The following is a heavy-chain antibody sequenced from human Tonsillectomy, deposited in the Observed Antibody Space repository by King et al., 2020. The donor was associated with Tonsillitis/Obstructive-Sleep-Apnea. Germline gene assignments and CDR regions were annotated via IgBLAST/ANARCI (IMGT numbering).Heavy chain of an antibody. J-gene: IGHJ6*03. Sequence: GQLVQSGGGVVQPGRSLRLSCAASGFTFSSYAMHWVRQAPGKGLEWVAVISYDGSNKYYADSVKGRFTISRDNSKNTLYLQMNSLRAEDTAVYYFARGDYYDILTGYSPYYYYYMDVWGKGTTVTVSS. CDR1: GFTFSSYA. CDR2: ISYDGSNK. V-gene: IGHV3-30*01. CDR3: ARGDYYDILTGYSPYYYYYMDV. D-gene: IGHD3-9*01.